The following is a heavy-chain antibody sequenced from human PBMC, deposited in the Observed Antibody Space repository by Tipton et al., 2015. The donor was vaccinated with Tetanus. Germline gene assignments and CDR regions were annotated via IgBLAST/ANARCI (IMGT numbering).Heavy chain of an antibody. CDR1: GGSLSTSH. CDR3: ARANYDSSKKGPFDS. J-gene: IGHJ4*02. Sequence: TLSLTCTVSGGSLSTSHWAWIRQPPGKGLEWVGKITYSRTTNYNSSLKSRVTISLDTSTSQFSLKLTSATAADTAVYYCARANYDSSKKGPFDSWGQGILIIVSA. CDR2: ITYSRTT. D-gene: IGHD3-3*01. V-gene: IGHV4-59*01.